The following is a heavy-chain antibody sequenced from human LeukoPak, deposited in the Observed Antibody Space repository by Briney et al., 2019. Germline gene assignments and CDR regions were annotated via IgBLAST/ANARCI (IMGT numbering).Heavy chain of an antibody. CDR1: GFTFSSYS. V-gene: IGHV3-48*01. CDR2: ISSSSSTI. Sequence: PGGSLRLSCAASGFTFSSYSMNWVRQAPGKGLEWVSYISSSSSTIYYADSVKGRFTISRDNAKNSLYLQMNSLRAEDTAVYYCARGTRFHSSSWYFDYWGQGTLVTVSS. J-gene: IGHJ4*02. D-gene: IGHD6-13*01. CDR3: ARGTRFHSSSWYFDY.